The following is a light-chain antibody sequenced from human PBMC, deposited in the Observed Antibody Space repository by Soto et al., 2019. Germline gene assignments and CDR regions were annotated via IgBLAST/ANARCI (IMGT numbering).Light chain of an antibody. J-gene: IGKJ4*01. CDR3: LQRSNWPPVT. CDR1: QSVSSY. CDR2: DAS. Sequence: EIVLTQSPATLSLSPGERATLSCRASQSVSSYLAWYQQKPGQAPRLLIYDASNRATGIPARFSGSGSGTDFALPISSPEPEDFAIHYCLQRSNWPPVTFGGGTTVEIK. V-gene: IGKV3-11*01.